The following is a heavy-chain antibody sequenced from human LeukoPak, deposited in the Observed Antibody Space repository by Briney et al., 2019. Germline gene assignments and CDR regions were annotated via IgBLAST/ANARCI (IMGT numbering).Heavy chain of an antibody. Sequence: SETLSLTCTVSGGSISSYYWSWIRQPAGKGLEWIGRIYTSGSTNYNPSLKSRVTMSVDTSKNQFSLKLSSVTAADTAVYYCASVRKGYCSGTSCYAKGYYYYYMDVWGKGTTVTISS. D-gene: IGHD2-2*01. CDR2: IYTSGST. V-gene: IGHV4-4*07. CDR3: ASVRKGYCSGTSCYAKGYYYYYMDV. J-gene: IGHJ6*03. CDR1: GGSISSYY.